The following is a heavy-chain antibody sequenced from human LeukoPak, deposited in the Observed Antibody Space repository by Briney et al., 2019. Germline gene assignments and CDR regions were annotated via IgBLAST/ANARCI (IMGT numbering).Heavy chain of an antibody. D-gene: IGHD3-3*01. CDR2: IYHSGST. Sequence: SETLSLTCTVSGGSISSYYWSWIRQPPGKGLEWIGYIYHSGSTNYNPSLKSRVTISVDTSKNQFSLKLSSVTAADTAVYYCARGHDFWSGYYFDYWGQGTLVTVSS. CDR1: GGSISSYY. J-gene: IGHJ4*02. V-gene: IGHV4-59*01. CDR3: ARGHDFWSGYYFDY.